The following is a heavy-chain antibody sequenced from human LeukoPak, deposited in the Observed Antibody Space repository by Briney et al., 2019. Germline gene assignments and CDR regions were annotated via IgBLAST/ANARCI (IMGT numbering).Heavy chain of an antibody. J-gene: IGHJ6*02. D-gene: IGHD6-19*01. CDR1: GGSISSYY. CDR3: ARDTRIAVAGINPRYYYYGMDV. Sequence: SETLSLTCTVSGGSISSYYWSWIRQPPGKGLEWIGYIYYSGSTNYNPSLKSRVTISVDTSKNQFSLKLSSVTAADTAVYYCARDTRIAVAGINPRYYYYGMDVWGQGTTVTVSS. CDR2: IYYSGST. V-gene: IGHV4-59*01.